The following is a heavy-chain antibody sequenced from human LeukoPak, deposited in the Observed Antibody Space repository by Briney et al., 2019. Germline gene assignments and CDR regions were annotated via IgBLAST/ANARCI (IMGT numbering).Heavy chain of an antibody. CDR1: GGSFSGYY. CDR3: ASLTTVVTPGY. J-gene: IGHJ4*02. CDR2: INHSGST. Sequence: PSETLSLTCAVYGGSFSGYYWSWIRQPPGKGPEWIGEINHSGSTNYNPSLKSRVTISVDTSKNQFSLKLSSVTAADTAVYYCASLTTVVTPGYWGQGTLVTVSS. D-gene: IGHD4-23*01. V-gene: IGHV4-34*01.